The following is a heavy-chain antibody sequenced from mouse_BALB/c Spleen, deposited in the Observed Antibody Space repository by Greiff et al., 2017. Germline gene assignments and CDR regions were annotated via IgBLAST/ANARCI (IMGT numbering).Heavy chain of an antibody. D-gene: IGHD1-2*01. CDR1: GFAFSSYD. J-gene: IGHJ3*01. V-gene: IGHV5-12-1*01. Sequence: EVKLMESGGGLVKPGGSLKLSCAASGFAFSSYDMSWVRQTPEKRLEWVAYISSGGGSTYYPDTVKGRFTISRDNAKNTLYLQMSSLKSEDTAMYYCARQDYGYGGFAYWGQGTLVTVSA. CDR3: ARQDYGYGGFAY. CDR2: ISSGGGST.